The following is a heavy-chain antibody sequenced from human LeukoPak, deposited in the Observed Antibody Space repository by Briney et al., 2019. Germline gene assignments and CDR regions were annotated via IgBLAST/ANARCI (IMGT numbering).Heavy chain of an antibody. CDR1: GGSFSGYY. J-gene: IGHJ4*02. CDR3: AGGDYGGNSDYFDY. D-gene: IGHD4-23*01. CDR2: INHSGST. V-gene: IGHV4-34*01. Sequence: SETLSLTCAVYGGSFSGYYWSWIRQPPGKGLEWIGEINHSGSTNYNPSLKSRVTISVDTSKNQFSLKLSSVTAADTAVYYCAGGDYGGNSDYFDYWGQGTLVTVSS.